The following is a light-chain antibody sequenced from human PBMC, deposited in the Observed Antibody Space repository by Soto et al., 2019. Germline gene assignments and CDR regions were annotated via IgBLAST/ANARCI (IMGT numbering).Light chain of an antibody. CDR3: QQYGSSPRT. V-gene: IGKV3-20*01. CDR2: DAS. J-gene: IGKJ1*01. CDR1: QSVSSRS. Sequence: EIVLTQSPGTLSLSPGERATLSCRASQSVSSRSLAWFQQKPGQAPRLLIYDASSRATDIADRFSGSGSGTDFTLTISRLEPEDFAVYYCQQYGSSPRTVGQGTKVDIK.